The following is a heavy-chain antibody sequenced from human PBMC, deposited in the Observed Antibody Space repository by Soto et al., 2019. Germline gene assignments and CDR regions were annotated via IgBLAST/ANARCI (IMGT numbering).Heavy chain of an antibody. D-gene: IGHD5-12*01. CDR3: ARDRGYSGYDSGAYYYYGMDV. V-gene: IGHV1-2*04. J-gene: IGHJ6*02. Sequence: ASVKVSCKASGYTFTGYYMHWVRQAPGQGLEWMGWINPNSGGTNYAQKFQGWVTMTRDTSISTAYMELSRLRSDDTAVYYCARDRGYSGYDSGAYYYYGMDVWGQGTTVTVS. CDR1: GYTFTGYY. CDR2: INPNSGGT.